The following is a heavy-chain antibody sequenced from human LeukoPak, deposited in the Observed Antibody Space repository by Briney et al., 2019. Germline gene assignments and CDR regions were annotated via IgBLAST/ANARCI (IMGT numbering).Heavy chain of an antibody. V-gene: IGHV1-2*02. CDR2: INPNGGGT. CDR1: GYTFTGYY. Sequence: ASVKVSCKASGYTFTGYYMHWVRQAPGQGLEWMGWINPNGGGTNYAQKFQGRVTMTRDTSISTAYMELSRLRSDDTAVYYCARQDGHYYDSSGHHPADWFDPWGQGTLVTVSS. CDR3: ARQDGHYYDSSGHHPADWFDP. J-gene: IGHJ5*02. D-gene: IGHD3-22*01.